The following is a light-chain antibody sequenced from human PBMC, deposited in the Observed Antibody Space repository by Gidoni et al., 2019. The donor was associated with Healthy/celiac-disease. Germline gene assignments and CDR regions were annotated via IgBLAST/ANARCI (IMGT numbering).Light chain of an antibody. J-gene: IGKJ3*01. CDR2: DAS. V-gene: IGKV1-13*02. Sequence: AIQLTQSPSSLSASVGDRVTITCRASQGISSALAWYQQKPGKAPKLLIYDASSLESGVPSRFSVSGSGTDFTLTISSLQPEDFATYYCQQFNSYLITFGPGTKVDIK. CDR3: QQFNSYLIT. CDR1: QGISSA.